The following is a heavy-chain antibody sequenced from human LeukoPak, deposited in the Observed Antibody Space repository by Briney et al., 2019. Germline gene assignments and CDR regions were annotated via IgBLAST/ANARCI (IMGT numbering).Heavy chain of an antibody. J-gene: IGHJ3*02. CDR1: GGSISSYY. Sequence: SETLSLTCTVSGGSISSYYWSWIRQPPGKGLEWIGYIYYSGSTNYHPSLKSRVTISVDTSKNQFSLKLSSVTAADTAVYYCARGDSSSWYLGAFDIWGQGTMVTVSS. CDR2: IYYSGST. V-gene: IGHV4-59*01. D-gene: IGHD6-13*01. CDR3: ARGDSSSWYLGAFDI.